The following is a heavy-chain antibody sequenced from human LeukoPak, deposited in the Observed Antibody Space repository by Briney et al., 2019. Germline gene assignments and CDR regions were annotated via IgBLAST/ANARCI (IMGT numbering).Heavy chain of an antibody. D-gene: IGHD3-22*01. CDR1: GYTLTELS. Sequence: ASEKVSCKVSGYTLTELSMHWVRQAPGKGLEWMGGFDPEDGETIYAQKFQGRVTMTEDTSTDTAYMELSSLRSEDTAVYYCATVEGYYDSSGYYPIWGQGTMVTVSS. CDR3: ATVEGYYDSSGYYPI. CDR2: FDPEDGET. V-gene: IGHV1-24*01. J-gene: IGHJ3*02.